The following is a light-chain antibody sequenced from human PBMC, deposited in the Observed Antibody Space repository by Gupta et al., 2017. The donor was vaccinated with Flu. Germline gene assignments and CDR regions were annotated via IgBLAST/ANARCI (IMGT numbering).Light chain of an antibody. CDR1: SSDVGSYNL. CDR3: CSYAGSSPPYV. Sequence: QSALTQPASVSGSPGQSITISCTGTSSDVGSYNLVSWYQQHPGKAPKLMIYEGSKRPSVVSNRFSGSKSGNTASLTISGLQAEDEADYYCCSYAGSSPPYVFGTGTKVTVL. V-gene: IGLV2-23*01. CDR2: EGS. J-gene: IGLJ1*01.